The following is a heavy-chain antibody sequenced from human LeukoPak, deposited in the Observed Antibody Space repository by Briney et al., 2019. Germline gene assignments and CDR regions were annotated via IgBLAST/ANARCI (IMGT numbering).Heavy chain of an antibody. CDR1: GFTFKNFA. CDR2: ISATGGGA. D-gene: IGHD6-19*01. V-gene: IGHV3-23*01. CDR3: AKQPPSAWLVRFYFQH. Sequence: PGGSLRLSCAASGFTFKNFAMTWVRQAPGKGLEWVSTISATGGGAYYADSVKGRFTISRDNSKDTLSLQMNTLRAEDTAVYYCAKQPPSAWLVRFYFQHWGQGTLVTVSS. J-gene: IGHJ1*01.